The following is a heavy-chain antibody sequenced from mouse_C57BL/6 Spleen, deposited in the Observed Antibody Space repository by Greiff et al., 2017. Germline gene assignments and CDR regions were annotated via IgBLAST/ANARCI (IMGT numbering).Heavy chain of an antibody. CDR2: ISYDGSN. CDR3: AEANLAWFAY. V-gene: IGHV3-6*01. CDR1: GYSITSGYY. J-gene: IGHJ3*01. Sequence: VQLKESGPGLVKPSQSLSLTCSVTGYSITSGYYWNWIRQFPGNKLEWMGYISYDGSNNYNPSLKNRISITRDTSKNQFFLKLNSVTTEDTATYYCAEANLAWFAYWGQGTLVTVSA. D-gene: IGHD4-1*01.